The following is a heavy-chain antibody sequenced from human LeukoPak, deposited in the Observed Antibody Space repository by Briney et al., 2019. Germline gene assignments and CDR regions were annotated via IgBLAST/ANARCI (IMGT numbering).Heavy chain of an antibody. V-gene: IGHV3-48*01. CDR3: ARVQGGGFRTADY. Sequence: PGGSLRLSCAASGFTFSTYGMNWVRQAPGKGLEWVSYINLNSRTTDYADSVRGRFTISRDNAWSSLYLQMNSLRTEDTAVYFCARVQGGGFRTADYWGQGTLVTVSS. CDR2: INLNSRTT. D-gene: IGHD1-14*01. J-gene: IGHJ4*02. CDR1: GFTFSTYG.